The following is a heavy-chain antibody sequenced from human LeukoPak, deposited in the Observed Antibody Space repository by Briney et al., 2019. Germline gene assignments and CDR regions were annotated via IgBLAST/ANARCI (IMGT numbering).Heavy chain of an antibody. CDR3: AKAWELIYYFDH. CDR1: GFTFSSYV. V-gene: IGHV3-23*01. Sequence: GGSLRLSCAASGFTFSSYVMCWVRQPPGKGLEWVSAMSGSGGSIYYADSVKGRFTISRDNSKNTLYLQMNSLRAEDTAVYYCAKAWELIYYFDHWGQGALVTVSS. J-gene: IGHJ4*02. D-gene: IGHD1-26*01. CDR2: MSGSGGSI.